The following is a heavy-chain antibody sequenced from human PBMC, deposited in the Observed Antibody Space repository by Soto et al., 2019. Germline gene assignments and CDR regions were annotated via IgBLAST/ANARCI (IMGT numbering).Heavy chain of an antibody. Sequence: EVQLVESGGGLVQPGGSLRLSYAASGFTFSSYWMHWVRQAPGKGLVWVSRIESDGSSPIYADSVKGRFTISRDNAKNTLYLQMNSLRAEDTAVYYCAKSNWFDPWGQGTLVTVSS. CDR1: GFTFSSYW. V-gene: IGHV3-74*01. J-gene: IGHJ5*02. CDR2: IESDGSSP. CDR3: AKSNWFDP.